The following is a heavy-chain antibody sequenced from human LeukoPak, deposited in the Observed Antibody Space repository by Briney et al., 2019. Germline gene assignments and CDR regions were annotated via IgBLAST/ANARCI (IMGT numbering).Heavy chain of an antibody. J-gene: IGHJ3*02. D-gene: IGHD3-22*01. CDR2: INHSGST. V-gene: IGHV4-39*07. CDR1: GGSISSSSYY. CDR3: AGGPGADYYDSSGYYYGAFDI. Sequence: PSETLSLTCTVSGGSISSSSYYWGWIRQPPGKGLEWIGEINHSGSTNYNPSLKSRVTISVDTSKNQFSLKLSSVTAADTAVYYCAGGPGADYYDSSGYYYGAFDIWGQGTMVTVSS.